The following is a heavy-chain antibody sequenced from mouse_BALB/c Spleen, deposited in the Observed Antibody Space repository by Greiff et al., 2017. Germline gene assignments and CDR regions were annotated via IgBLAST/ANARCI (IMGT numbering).Heavy chain of an antibody. CDR3: ARSIWPYYYAMDY. V-gene: IGHV2-2*02. Sequence: VKLQESGPVLVQPSQSLSITCTVSGFSLTSYGVHWVRQSPGKGLEWLGVIWSGGSTDYNAAFISRLSISKDNSKSQVFFKMNSLQANDTAIYYCARSIWPYYYAMDYWGQGTSVTVSS. D-gene: IGHD1-1*02. CDR2: IWSGGST. J-gene: IGHJ4*01. CDR1: GFSLTSYG.